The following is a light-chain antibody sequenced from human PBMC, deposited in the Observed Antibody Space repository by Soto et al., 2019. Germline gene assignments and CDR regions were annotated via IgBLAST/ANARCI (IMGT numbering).Light chain of an antibody. CDR2: EGS. V-gene: IGLV2-23*01. CDR1: SNDVGSHNL. CDR3: SSYAGSSTHVV. J-gene: IGLJ2*01. Sequence: QSVLTQPASVSGSPGQSITISCTGVSNDVGSHNLVSWYQQHPGKAPKVIIYEGSKRPSGVSNRFSGSRPGNTASLTISGLQAEDEAHYDCSSYAGSSTHVVFGGGTKLTVL.